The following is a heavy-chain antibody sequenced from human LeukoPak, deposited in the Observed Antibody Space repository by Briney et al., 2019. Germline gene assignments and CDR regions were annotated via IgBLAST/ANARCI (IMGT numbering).Heavy chain of an antibody. CDR1: GGSISSYY. V-gene: IGHV4-59*12. D-gene: IGHD4-11*01. Sequence: SETLFLTCTVSGGSISSYYWSWIRQPPGKGLEWIGYIYYSGSTNYNPSLKSRVTISVDRSRNRFSLNLSSVTAADTAMYYCARVRQDLSYSNYFDYWGQGTLVTVSS. CDR3: ARVRQDLSYSNYFDY. CDR2: IYYSGST. J-gene: IGHJ4*02.